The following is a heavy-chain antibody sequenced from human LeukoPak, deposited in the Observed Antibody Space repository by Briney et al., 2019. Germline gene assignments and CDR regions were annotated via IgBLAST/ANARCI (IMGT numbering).Heavy chain of an antibody. D-gene: IGHD1/OR15-1a*01. CDR1: GFTFDDYA. CDR3: ARSQVLGTFDH. V-gene: IGHV3-9*01. Sequence: GGSLRLSCAASGFTFDDYAMHRVRQAPGKGLEWVSGISWNSGSIGYADSVKGRFTISRDNAKNSLYLQMNSLRAEDTAVYFCARSQVLGTFDHWGQGTLLTVSS. J-gene: IGHJ4*02. CDR2: ISWNSGSI.